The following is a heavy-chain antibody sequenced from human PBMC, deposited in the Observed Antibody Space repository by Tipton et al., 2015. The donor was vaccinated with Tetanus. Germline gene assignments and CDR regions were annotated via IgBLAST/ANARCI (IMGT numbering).Heavy chain of an antibody. CDR3: ARGSRYYFDY. CDR2: IDYSGST. Sequence: TLSLTCTVSGGSIRSGDYYWNWIRQAPGKGLEWVGYIDYSGSTSYNPSLGGRVIISLGTSKNQFSLKLSSVTAADTAVYYCARGSRYYFDYWGQGTLVTVSS. J-gene: IGHJ4*02. CDR1: GGSIRSGDYY. V-gene: IGHV4-30-4*01.